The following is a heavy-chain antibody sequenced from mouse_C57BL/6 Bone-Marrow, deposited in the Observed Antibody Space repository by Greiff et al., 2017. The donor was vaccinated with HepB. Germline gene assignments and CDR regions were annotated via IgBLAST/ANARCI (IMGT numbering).Heavy chain of an antibody. V-gene: IGHV1-69*01. J-gene: IGHJ4*01. Sequence: QVQLHQPGAELVMPGASVKLSCKASGYTFTSYWMHWVKQRPGQGLEWIGEIDPSDSYTNYNQKFKGKSTLTVDKSSSTAYMQLSSLTSEDSAVYYCAVYGSVYYAMDYWGQGTSVTVSS. CDR1: GYTFTSYW. CDR2: IDPSDSYT. CDR3: AVYGSVYYAMDY. D-gene: IGHD1-1*01.